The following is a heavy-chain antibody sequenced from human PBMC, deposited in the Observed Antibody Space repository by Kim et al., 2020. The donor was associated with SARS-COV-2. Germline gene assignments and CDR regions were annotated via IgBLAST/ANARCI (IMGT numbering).Heavy chain of an antibody. CDR2: IYYSGST. Sequence: SETLSLTCTVSGGSVSSGSYYWSWIRQPPGKGLEWIGYIYYSGSTNYNPSLKSRVTISVDTSKNQFSLKLSSVTAADTAVYYCARGGCTGGVCYLFYYY. J-gene: IGHJ6*01. CDR1: GGSVSSGSYY. CDR3: ARGGCTGGVCYLFYYY. V-gene: IGHV4-61*01. D-gene: IGHD2-8*02.